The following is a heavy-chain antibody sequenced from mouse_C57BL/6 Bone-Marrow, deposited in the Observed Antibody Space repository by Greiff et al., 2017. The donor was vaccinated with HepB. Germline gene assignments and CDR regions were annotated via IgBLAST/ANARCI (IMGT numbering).Heavy chain of an antibody. D-gene: IGHD2-4*01. J-gene: IGHJ3*01. CDR1: GYTFTDYY. CDR3: ARIYYDYLFAY. V-gene: IGHV1-26*01. CDR2: INPNNGGT. Sequence: VQLQQSGPELVKPGASVKISCKASGYTFTDYYMNWVKQSHGKSLEWIGDINPNNGGTSYNQKFKGKATLTVDKSSSTAYMELRSLTSEDSAVYYCARIYYDYLFAYWGQGTLVTVSA.